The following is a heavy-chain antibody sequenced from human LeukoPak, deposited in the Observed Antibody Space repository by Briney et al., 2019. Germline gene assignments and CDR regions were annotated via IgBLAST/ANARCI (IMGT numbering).Heavy chain of an antibody. D-gene: IGHD3-22*01. Sequence: GGSLRLSCAASGFTFSRYGMSWVRQAPGKGLEWVSGISGSGGGTHYADSVKGRFTISRDHSMNTLYLQMNSLRAEDTAVYYCAKEIYYDSSGPEIPLDYWGQGTLVTVSS. J-gene: IGHJ4*02. V-gene: IGHV3-23*01. CDR3: AKEIYYDSSGPEIPLDY. CDR2: ISGSGGGT. CDR1: GFTFSRYG.